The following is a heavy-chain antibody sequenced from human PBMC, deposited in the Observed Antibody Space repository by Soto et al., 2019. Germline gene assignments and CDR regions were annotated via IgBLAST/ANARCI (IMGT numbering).Heavy chain of an antibody. CDR3: ARDYDSSGYPRYYFDY. V-gene: IGHV3-33*01. Sequence: QVQLVESGGGVVQPGRSLRLSCAASGFTFSRYGMHWVRQAPGKGLALVAVIWYDGSNKYYADSVKGRFTISRDNSKNTLYLQMNSLRAEDTAVYYCARDYDSSGYPRYYFDYWGQGTLVTVSS. D-gene: IGHD3-22*01. J-gene: IGHJ4*02. CDR1: GFTFSRYG. CDR2: IWYDGSNK.